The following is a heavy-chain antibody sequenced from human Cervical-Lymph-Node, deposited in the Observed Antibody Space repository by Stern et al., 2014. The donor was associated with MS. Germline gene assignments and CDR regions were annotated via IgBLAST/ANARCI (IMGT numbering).Heavy chain of an antibody. J-gene: IGHJ4*02. CDR2: IIPIFGTA. CDR1: GGTFSSYA. Sequence: VHLVESGAAVKKPGSSVKVSCKASGGTFSSYAISWVRQAPGQGLEWMGGIIPIFGTANYAQKVQGRVTITADESTSTAYMELSSLRSEDTAVYYCARDGMAVTTRGYYFDYWGQGTLVTVSS. D-gene: IGHD4/OR15-4a*01. CDR3: ARDGMAVTTRGYYFDY. V-gene: IGHV1-69*01.